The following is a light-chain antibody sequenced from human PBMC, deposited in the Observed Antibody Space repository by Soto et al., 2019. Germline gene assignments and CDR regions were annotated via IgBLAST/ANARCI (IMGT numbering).Light chain of an antibody. CDR3: QQYGSSPQT. CDR2: GAS. CDR1: QSVSSN. J-gene: IGKJ1*01. Sequence: EIVMTQSPATLSVSPGERATLSCRASQSVSSNLAWYQQKPGQAPRLLIYGASTRATGIPDRFSGSGSGTDFTLTISRLEPEDFAVHYCQQYGSSPQTFGQGTKV. V-gene: IGKV3-20*01.